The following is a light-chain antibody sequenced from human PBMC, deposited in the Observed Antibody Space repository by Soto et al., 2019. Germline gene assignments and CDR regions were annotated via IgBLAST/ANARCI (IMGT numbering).Light chain of an antibody. J-gene: IGKJ1*01. CDR1: QSITTW. V-gene: IGKV1-5*01. Sequence: DIQMTQTPSTVSAYVGDSVTITCRASQSITTWLAWYQQRPGKAPKLLIYDVSSLQSGVPSRFSGSGSGTEFTLSVSSLQPEDFATYYCLLLDSYPSRFCQGTKVDI. CDR2: DVS. CDR3: LLLDSYPSR.